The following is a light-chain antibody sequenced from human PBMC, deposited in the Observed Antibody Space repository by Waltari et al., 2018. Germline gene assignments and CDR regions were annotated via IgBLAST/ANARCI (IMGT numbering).Light chain of an antibody. CDR1: QSILYYSNDKNY. Sequence: DIVMTQSPDSLAVSLVERPTISCKSSQSILYYSNDKNYLAWYQQKPGQPPKLLIYWASTRESGVPDRFSGSGSGTDFTLTISSLQAEDVAVYYCQQYYSRRTFGQGTKVEIK. CDR3: QQYYSRRT. V-gene: IGKV4-1*01. CDR2: WAS. J-gene: IGKJ1*01.